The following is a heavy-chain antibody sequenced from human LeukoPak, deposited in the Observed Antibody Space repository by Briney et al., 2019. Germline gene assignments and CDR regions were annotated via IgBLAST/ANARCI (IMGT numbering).Heavy chain of an antibody. Sequence: GGSLRLSCAASGFTVSSNYMSWVRQAPGKGLEWVSVIYSGGSTYYADSVKGRFTISRDNSKNTLYLQMNSLRAEDTGVYYCAREGVKDYDILTGYYQHRAFDIWGQGTMVTVSS. D-gene: IGHD3-9*01. CDR1: GFTVSSNY. CDR3: AREGVKDYDILTGYYQHRAFDI. J-gene: IGHJ3*02. V-gene: IGHV3-66*01. CDR2: IYSGGST.